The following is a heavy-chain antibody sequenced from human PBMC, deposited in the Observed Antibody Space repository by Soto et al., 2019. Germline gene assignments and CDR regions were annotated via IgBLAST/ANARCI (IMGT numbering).Heavy chain of an antibody. Sequence: SEILSLTCAVYGGSFSGYYWSWIRQPPGKGLEWIGEINHSGSTNYNPSLKSRVTISVDTSKNQFSLKLSSVTAADTAVYYCARLDTAMDTFDPWGQGTLVTVSS. J-gene: IGHJ5*02. CDR1: GGSFSGYY. D-gene: IGHD5-18*01. V-gene: IGHV4-34*01. CDR3: ARLDTAMDTFDP. CDR2: INHSGST.